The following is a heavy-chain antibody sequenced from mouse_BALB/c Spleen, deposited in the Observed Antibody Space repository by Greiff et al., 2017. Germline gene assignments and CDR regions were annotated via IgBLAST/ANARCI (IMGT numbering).Heavy chain of an antibody. CDR1: GFTFSSYA. Sequence: EVMLVESGGGLVKPGGSLKLSCAASGFTFSSYAMSWVRQTPEKRLEWVASISSGGSTYYPDSVKGRFTISRDNARNILYLQMSSLRSEDTAMYYCAREDRYDFAYWGQGTLVTVSA. V-gene: IGHV5-6-5*01. CDR3: AREDRYDFAY. J-gene: IGHJ3*01. D-gene: IGHD2-14*01. CDR2: ISSGGST.